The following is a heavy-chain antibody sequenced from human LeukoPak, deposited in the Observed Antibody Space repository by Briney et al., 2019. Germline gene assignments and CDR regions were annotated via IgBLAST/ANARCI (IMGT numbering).Heavy chain of an antibody. CDR2: IYAGDSDT. Sequence: GESLKISCKGSGYSFTNYWIGWMRQMPGKGLEWMGIIYAGDSDTRYSPSFQGQVTISTDKSISTAYLQWSSLTASDTAMYFCARGGSSYALDYWGQGTQVTVSS. J-gene: IGHJ4*02. CDR1: GYSFTNYW. CDR3: ARGGSSYALDY. V-gene: IGHV5-51*01. D-gene: IGHD5-18*01.